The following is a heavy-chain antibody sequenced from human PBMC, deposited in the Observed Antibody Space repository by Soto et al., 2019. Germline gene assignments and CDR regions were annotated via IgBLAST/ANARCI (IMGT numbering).Heavy chain of an antibody. CDR3: ARGQMATAPYYYYYGMDV. V-gene: IGHV1-69*13. CDR2: IIPIFGTA. Sequence: SVTVSCKASGGTFSSYAISWVRQAPGQGLEWMGGIIPIFGTANYAQKFQGRVTITADESTSTAYMELSSLRSEDTAVYYCARGQMATAPYYYYYGMDVRGQGTTVTVPS. J-gene: IGHJ6*02. CDR1: GGTFSSYA. D-gene: IGHD5-18*01.